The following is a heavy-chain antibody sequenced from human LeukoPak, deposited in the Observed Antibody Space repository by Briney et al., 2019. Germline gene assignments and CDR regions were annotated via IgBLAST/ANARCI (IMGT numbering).Heavy chain of an antibody. CDR3: TTVGDYDYFDY. CDR1: GFTFNNAW. Sequence: GGSLRLSCAASGFTFNNAWMNWVRQAPGKGLEWVGRIKSKTEGGTTVYAATVKGRFTISRDDSKTMLYLQMNSLKTEDTGVYYCTTVGDYDYFDYWGQGTLVTVSS. V-gene: IGHV3-15*01. D-gene: IGHD5-12*01. CDR2: IKSKTEGGTT. J-gene: IGHJ4*02.